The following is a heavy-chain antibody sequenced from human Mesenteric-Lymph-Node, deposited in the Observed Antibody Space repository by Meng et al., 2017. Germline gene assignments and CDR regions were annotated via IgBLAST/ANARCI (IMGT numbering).Heavy chain of an antibody. CDR3: SRSERTDYYYYYGMDV. V-gene: IGHV3-30*01. D-gene: IGHD3/OR15-3a*01. CDR1: GFTFSSYA. CDR2: ISYDGSNK. Sequence: GESLKISCAASGFTFSSYAMHWVRQAPGKGLEWVAVISYDGSNKYYADSVKGRFTISRDNSKNTLYLQMNSLRAEDTAVYYSSRSERTDYYYYYGMDVWGQGTTVTVSS. J-gene: IGHJ6*02.